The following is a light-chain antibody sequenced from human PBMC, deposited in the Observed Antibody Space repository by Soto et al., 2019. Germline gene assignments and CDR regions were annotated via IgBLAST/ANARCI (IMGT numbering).Light chain of an antibody. CDR3: SSYAGSNNPYV. V-gene: IGLV2-8*01. J-gene: IGLJ1*01. CDR2: QVS. Sequence: TQPPSASGSPGQTVTISCTGTSSDVGGYNFVSWYQQHPGKAPKLMIFQVSKRPSGVPDRFSGSKSGNTASLTVSGLQAEDEADYYCSSYAGSNNPYVFGTGTKVTVL. CDR1: SSDVGGYNF.